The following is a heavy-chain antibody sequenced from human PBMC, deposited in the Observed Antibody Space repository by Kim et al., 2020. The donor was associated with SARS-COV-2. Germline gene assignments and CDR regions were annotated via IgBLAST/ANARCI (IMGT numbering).Heavy chain of an antibody. V-gene: IGHV3-9*01. D-gene: IGHD2-2*01. CDR2: INWKSDSI. CDR1: GFTFGDYA. Sequence: GGSLRLSCAASGFTFGDYAMHWVRQAPGKGLEWVSDINWKSDSIGYADSVKGRFTISRDNAKNSLYLQMNSLRAEDTALYYCAKARYCSTSCPRQQLGGAFDIWGQGTMVTVSS. J-gene: IGHJ3*02. CDR3: AKARYCSTSCPRQQLGGAFDI.